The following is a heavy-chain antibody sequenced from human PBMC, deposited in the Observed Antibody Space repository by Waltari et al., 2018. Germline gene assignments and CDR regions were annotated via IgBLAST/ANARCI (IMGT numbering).Heavy chain of an antibody. J-gene: IGHJ4*02. CDR1: GFTFSSYS. CDR2: ISSSSSYI. V-gene: IGHV3-21*01. D-gene: IGHD6-6*01. CDR3: ARGGAARAVYFDY. Sequence: EVQLVESGGGLVKPGGSLRLSCAASGFTFSSYSMNWVRQAPGKGLEWVSSISSSSSYIYYADSVKGRFTISRDNAKNSLYLQMNSLRAEDMAVYYCARGGAARAVYFDYWGQGTLVTVSS.